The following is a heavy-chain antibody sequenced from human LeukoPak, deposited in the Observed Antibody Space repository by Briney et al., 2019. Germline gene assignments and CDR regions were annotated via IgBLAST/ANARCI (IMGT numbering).Heavy chain of an antibody. CDR1: GGSFSGYY. CDR3: ARRGRMTTMLY. V-gene: IGHV4-34*01. Sequence: KPSETLPLTCAVYGGSFSGYYWSWIRQPPGKGLEWIGSIYYSGSTYYNPSLKSRVTISVDTSKNQFSLKLSSVTAADTAVYYCARRGRMTTMLYWGQGTLVTVSS. J-gene: IGHJ4*02. CDR2: IYYSGST. D-gene: IGHD5-24*01.